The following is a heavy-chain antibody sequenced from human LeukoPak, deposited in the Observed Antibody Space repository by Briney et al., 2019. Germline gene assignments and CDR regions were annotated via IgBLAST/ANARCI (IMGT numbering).Heavy chain of an antibody. D-gene: IGHD2-15*01. CDR1: GGSLSSGSDY. CDR3: ARDGGGGYYYYYMDV. Sequence: SETLSLTCTVSGGSLSSGSDYWSWIRQSAGKGLEWIGRIYASGSTNYNPSLKSRVTISVDTSKNQFSLKLSSVTAADTAVYYCARDGGGGYYYYYMDVWGKGTTVTVSS. J-gene: IGHJ6*03. CDR2: IYASGST. V-gene: IGHV4-61*02.